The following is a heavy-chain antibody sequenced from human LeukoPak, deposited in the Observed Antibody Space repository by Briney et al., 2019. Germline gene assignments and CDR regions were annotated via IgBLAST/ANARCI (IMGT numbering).Heavy chain of an antibody. CDR2: ISSSGSTI. CDR1: GFTFSSYE. J-gene: IGHJ6*02. D-gene: IGHD1-1*01. CDR3: ARDRVRYYYYYGMDV. V-gene: IGHV3-48*03. Sequence: GGSLRLSCAASGFTFSSYEMDWVRQAPGKGLEWVSYISSSGSTIYYADSVKGRFTISRDNAKNSLYLQMNSLRAEDTAVYYCARDRVRYYYYYGMDVWGQGTTVTVSS.